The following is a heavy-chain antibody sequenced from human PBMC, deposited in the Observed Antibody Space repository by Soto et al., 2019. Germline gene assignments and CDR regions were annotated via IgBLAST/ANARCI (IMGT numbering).Heavy chain of an antibody. D-gene: IGHD3-9*01. V-gene: IGHV3-33*01. CDR1: GFTFSTYG. CDR2: IWYDGSNK. CDR3: ARGSILTGYYRAGFDY. J-gene: IGHJ4*02. Sequence: QVQLVESGGGVVQPGRSLRLSCAASGFTFSTYGMHLVRQAPGKGLEWVALIWYDGSNKYFADSVKGRFTISRDTSKNPLYLQMISLRAEDTAVYYCARGSILTGYYRAGFDYWGQGTLVTVSS.